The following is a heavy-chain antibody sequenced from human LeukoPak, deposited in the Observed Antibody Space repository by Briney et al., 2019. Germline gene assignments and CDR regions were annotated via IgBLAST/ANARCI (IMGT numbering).Heavy chain of an antibody. Sequence: PGRSLRLSCAASGFTFSSYGMHWVRQAPGKGLEWVAVIWYDGSNKYYADSVKGRFTISRDNSKNTLYLQMNSLRAEDTAVYYCARDGSSGWYPTDYWGQGTLVTVSS. J-gene: IGHJ4*02. D-gene: IGHD6-19*01. V-gene: IGHV3-33*01. CDR1: GFTFSSYG. CDR2: IWYDGSNK. CDR3: ARDGSSGWYPTDY.